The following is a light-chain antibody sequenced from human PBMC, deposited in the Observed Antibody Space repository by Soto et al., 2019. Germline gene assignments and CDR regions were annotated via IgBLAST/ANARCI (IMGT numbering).Light chain of an antibody. V-gene: IGKV1-39*01. Sequence: DIQMTQSPSSLSASVGDRVTITCRASQGISTHLNWYQQKPGKAPKLLIYAASSLQSGVPSRFSGSGSETDFILTISDLQPEDSATYFCQQGDKTPWTFGFGTKVDIK. J-gene: IGKJ1*01. CDR2: AAS. CDR1: QGISTH. CDR3: QQGDKTPWT.